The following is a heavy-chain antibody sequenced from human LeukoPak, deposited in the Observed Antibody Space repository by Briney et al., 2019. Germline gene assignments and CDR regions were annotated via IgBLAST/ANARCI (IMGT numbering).Heavy chain of an antibody. J-gene: IGHJ6*03. CDR3: ARVVAVAGTSYYYYYMDV. D-gene: IGHD6-19*01. Sequence: SETLSLTCTVSVGSISSYYWRWIRQPAGKGLEWIGRIYTSGSTNYNPSLKSRVTISVDKSKNQFSLKLSSVTAADTAVYYCARVVAVAGTSYYYYYMDVWGKGTTVTVSS. CDR1: VGSISSYY. CDR2: IYTSGST. V-gene: IGHV4-4*07.